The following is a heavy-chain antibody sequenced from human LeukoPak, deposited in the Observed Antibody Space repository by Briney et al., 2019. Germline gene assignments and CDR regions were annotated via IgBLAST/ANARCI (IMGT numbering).Heavy chain of an antibody. CDR1: GFTFSSYA. J-gene: IGHJ4*02. D-gene: IGHD5-12*01. V-gene: IGHV3-23*01. CDR3: AKVYSGYDSFDY. CDR2: ISGSGGST. Sequence: PGGSLRLSCAASGFTFSSYAMRWVRQAPGKGLEWVSAISGSGGSTYYADSVKGRFTISRDNSKNTLYLQMNSLRAEDTAVYYCAKVYSGYDSFDYWGQGTLVTVSS.